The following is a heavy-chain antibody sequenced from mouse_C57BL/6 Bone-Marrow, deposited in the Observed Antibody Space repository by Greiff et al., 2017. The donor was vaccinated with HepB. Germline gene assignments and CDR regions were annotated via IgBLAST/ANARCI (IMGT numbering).Heavy chain of an antibody. D-gene: IGHD2-10*02. CDR1: GYTFTSYG. CDR3: ARGYGNYFYYYAMDY. Sequence: VKLMESGAELARPGASVKLSCKASGYTFTSYGISWVKQRTGQGLEWIGEIYPRSGNTYYNEKFKGKATLTADKSSSTAYMELRSLTSEDSAIYYCARGYGNYFYYYAMDYWGQGTSVTVSS. V-gene: IGHV1-81*01. CDR2: IYPRSGNT. J-gene: IGHJ4*01.